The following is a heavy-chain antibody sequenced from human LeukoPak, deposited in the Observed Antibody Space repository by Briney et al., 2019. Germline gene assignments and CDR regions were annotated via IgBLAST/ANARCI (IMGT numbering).Heavy chain of an antibody. D-gene: IGHD4-17*01. V-gene: IGHV3-33*01. CDR1: GFTFSSHG. J-gene: IGHJ4*02. CDR3: ARVANGDYNIDY. CDR2: IRYDGSSK. Sequence: GGSLRLSCAASGFTFSSHGMHWVRQAPGKGLEWVAVIRYDGSSKDQADSVKGRFTIYRDNSKNTLYLQMNSLRAEGTAVYYCARVANGDYNIDYWGQGTLVTVSS.